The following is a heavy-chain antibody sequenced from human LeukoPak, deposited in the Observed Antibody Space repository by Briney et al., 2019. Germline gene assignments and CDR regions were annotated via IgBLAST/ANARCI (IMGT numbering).Heavy chain of an antibody. CDR1: GFTFSSYA. CDR2: ISSNGGST. Sequence: GGSLRLSCAASGFTFSSYAMHWVRQAPGKELEYVSAISSNGGSTYYANSVKGRFTISRDNSKNTLYLQMGSLRAEDMAVYYCARALGRAVVPAAMSYYYGMDVWGQGTTVTVSS. CDR3: ARALGRAVVPAAMSYYYGMDV. J-gene: IGHJ6*02. D-gene: IGHD2-2*01. V-gene: IGHV3-64*01.